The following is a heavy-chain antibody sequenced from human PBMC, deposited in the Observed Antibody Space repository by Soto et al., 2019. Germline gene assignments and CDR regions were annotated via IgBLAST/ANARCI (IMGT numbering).Heavy chain of an antibody. CDR3: ARHFGDGYNALAY. V-gene: IGHV4-59*08. CDR1: GDSISSYS. J-gene: IGHJ4*02. CDR2: IFYSGST. Sequence: PSETLSLTCSVSGDSISSYSWSWIRQPPGKGLEWIGYIFYSGSTKYNPSLKSRVTISVDTSKNQFSLKLSSVSAADTALYYCARHFGDGYNALAYWSQGTLVTVSS. D-gene: IGHD3-3*01.